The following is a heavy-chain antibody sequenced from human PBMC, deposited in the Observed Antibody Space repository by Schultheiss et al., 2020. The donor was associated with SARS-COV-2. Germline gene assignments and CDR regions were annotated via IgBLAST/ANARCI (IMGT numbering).Heavy chain of an antibody. CDR2: IYYSGST. CDR3: ARERSSGSLRDDR. Sequence: GSLRLSCAASGFTFSSYGMHWVRQPPGKGLEWIGYIYYSGSTNYNPSLKSRVTVSVDTSRNQFSLQLTSVTAADTAVYYCARERSSGSLRDDRWGQGTLVTVSS. J-gene: IGHJ5*02. V-gene: IGHV4-59*12. CDR1: GFTFSSYG. D-gene: IGHD3-22*01.